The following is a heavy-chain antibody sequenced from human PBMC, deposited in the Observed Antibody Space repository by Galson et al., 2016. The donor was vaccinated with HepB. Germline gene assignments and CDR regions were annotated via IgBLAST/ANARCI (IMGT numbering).Heavy chain of an antibody. CDR1: GFTFSTYG. CDR3: ARDRPDCTNGVCSPHLYYYYHGMDV. D-gene: IGHD2-8*01. CDR2: IWFDGTNK. V-gene: IGHV3-33*01. J-gene: IGHJ6*02. Sequence: SLRLSCAASGFTFSTYGMQWVRQAPGKGLEWVAVIWFDGTNKDFADSMKGRFTISRDNSKNTLYLQMNSLRAEDTAVYYGARDRPDCTNGVCSPHLYYYYHGMDVWGQGTTVTVSS.